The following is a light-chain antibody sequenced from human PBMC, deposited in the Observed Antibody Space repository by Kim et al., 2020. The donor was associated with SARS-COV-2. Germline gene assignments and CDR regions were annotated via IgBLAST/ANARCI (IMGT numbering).Light chain of an antibody. V-gene: IGLV3-21*04. J-gene: IGLJ2*01. CDR3: QVWDDTNDHVI. CDR1: NIESKS. CDR2: YDK. Sequence: SYDLTQPPSVSVAPGETATITCGGNNIESKSVHWYQQRPGQAPTLVIYYDKDRPSGIPERFSGSNSGNTATLTINRVEAGDEADYYCQVWDDTNDHVIFGGGTQLTVL.